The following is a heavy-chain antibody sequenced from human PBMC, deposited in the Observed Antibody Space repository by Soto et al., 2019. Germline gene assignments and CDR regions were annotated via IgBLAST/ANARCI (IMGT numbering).Heavy chain of an antibody. CDR2: IIPIFGTA. CDR1: GGTFSSYA. D-gene: IGHD6-6*01. J-gene: IGHJ5*02. V-gene: IGHV1-69*13. Sequence: GASVKVSCKASGGTFSSYAISWVRQAPGQGLEWMGGIIPIFGTANYAQKFQGRVTITADESTSTAYMELSSLRSEDTAVYYCARGRSGRIAARPDNWFDPWGQGTLVTVS. CDR3: ARGRSGRIAARPDNWFDP.